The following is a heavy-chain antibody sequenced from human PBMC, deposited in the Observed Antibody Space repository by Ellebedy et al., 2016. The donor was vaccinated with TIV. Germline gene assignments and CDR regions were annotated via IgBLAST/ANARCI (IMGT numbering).Heavy chain of an antibody. CDR2: IYHSGTT. CDR1: GGSISSSNW. CDR3: ARCPYVDTPMVPDL. D-gene: IGHD5-18*01. Sequence: SETLSLTCAVSGGSISSSNWWSWVRQPPGKGLEWIGEIYHSGTTNYNPSLKSRVTISVDKSKSQFFLKLSSVTAADTAVYFCARCPYVDTPMVPDLWGRGTLVTVSS. J-gene: IGHJ2*01. V-gene: IGHV4-4*02.